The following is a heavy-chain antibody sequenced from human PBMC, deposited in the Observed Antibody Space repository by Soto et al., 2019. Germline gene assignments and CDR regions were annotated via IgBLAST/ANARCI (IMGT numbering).Heavy chain of an antibody. CDR2: ISSSSSTI. D-gene: IGHD6-13*01. J-gene: IGHJ5*02. V-gene: IGHV3-48*01. CDR3: ARHPERIAQIGWFDP. CDR1: GFTFSSYS. Sequence: EVQLVESGGGLVQPGGSLRLSCAASGFTFSSYSMNWVRQAPGKGLEWVSYISSSSSTIYSADSVKGRFTITRDKANNSLYLQMNSLRAEDTAVYYCARHPERIAQIGWFDPWGQGTLVTVSS.